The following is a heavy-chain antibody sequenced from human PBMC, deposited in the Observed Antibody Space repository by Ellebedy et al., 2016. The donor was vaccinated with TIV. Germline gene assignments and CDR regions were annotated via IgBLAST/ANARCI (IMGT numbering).Heavy chain of an antibody. CDR1: GGSISSSNW. Sequence: SETLSLTXAVSGGSISSSNWWSWVRQPPGKGPEWIGEINHSGSTNYNPSLKSRVTISVDTSKNQFSLKLSSVTAADTAVYYCAGEYYYGSGGHYYGMDVWGQGTTVTVSS. D-gene: IGHD3-10*01. V-gene: IGHV4-4*02. J-gene: IGHJ6*02. CDR2: INHSGST. CDR3: AGEYYYGSGGHYYGMDV.